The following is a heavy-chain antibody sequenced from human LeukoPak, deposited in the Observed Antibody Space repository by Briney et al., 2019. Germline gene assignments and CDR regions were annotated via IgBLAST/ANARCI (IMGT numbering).Heavy chain of an antibody. J-gene: IGHJ4*02. CDR3: ARDQYSSVWPFDY. CDR2: IWYDGSNK. D-gene: IGHD6-19*01. Sequence: GGSLRLSCAASGFNFRNYGMHWVRQAPREGLEWVAVIWYDGSNKYYVDSVEGRFTISRDNSKNTLFLEMDSLRAEDTAVYYCARDQYSSVWPFDYWGQGTLVTVYS. CDR1: GFNFRNYG. V-gene: IGHV3-33*01.